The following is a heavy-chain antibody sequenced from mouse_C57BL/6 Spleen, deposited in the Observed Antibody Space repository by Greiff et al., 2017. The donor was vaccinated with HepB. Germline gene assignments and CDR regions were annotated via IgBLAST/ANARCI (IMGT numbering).Heavy chain of an antibody. J-gene: IGHJ4*01. CDR2: IYPGDGDT. V-gene: IGHV1-82*01. CDR1: GYAFSSSW. Sequence: QVQLQQSGPELVKPGASVKISCKASGYAFSSSWMNWVKQRPGKGLEWIGRIYPGDGDTNYNGKFKGKATLTADKSSSTAYIQLSSLTSEASAVSFSARDLAVMDYWGPGPSVTVSS. CDR3: ARDLAVMDY.